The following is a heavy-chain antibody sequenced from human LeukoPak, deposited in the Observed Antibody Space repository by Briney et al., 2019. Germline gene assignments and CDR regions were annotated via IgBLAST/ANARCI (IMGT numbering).Heavy chain of an antibody. D-gene: IGHD6-13*01. Sequence: GGSLRLSCAASGFTFSSYAMSWVRQAPGKGLEWVSAISGSGGSAYYADSVKGRFTISRDNSKNTLYLQMNSLRAEDTAVYYCAKDVGIPFRATGTQGYYFDYWGQGTLVTVSS. CDR2: ISGSGGSA. V-gene: IGHV3-23*01. CDR3: AKDVGIPFRATGTQGYYFDY. J-gene: IGHJ4*02. CDR1: GFTFSSYA.